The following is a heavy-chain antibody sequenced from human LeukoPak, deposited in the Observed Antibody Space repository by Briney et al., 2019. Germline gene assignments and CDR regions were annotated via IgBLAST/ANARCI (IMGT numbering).Heavy chain of an antibody. CDR1: GFTFSSYG. J-gene: IGHJ4*02. CDR3: AKDFRHSNSSGRFDY. D-gene: IGHD6-6*01. CDR2: IRYDGSNK. Sequence: GGSLRLSCAASGFTFSSYGMHWVRQAPGKGLEGVAFIRYDGSNKYYADSVKGRFTISRDNSKNTLYLQMNSLSPEDPAVYSCAKDFRHSNSSGRFDYWGQGTLVTASS. V-gene: IGHV3-30*02.